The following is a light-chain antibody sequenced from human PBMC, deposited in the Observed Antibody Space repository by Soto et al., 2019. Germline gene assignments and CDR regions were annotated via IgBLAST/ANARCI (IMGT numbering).Light chain of an antibody. J-gene: IGKJ5*01. Sequence: EVVMTQSPATLSVSPGERFTLSCMSSQSVADNLAWFQQKPGQGPRLLIYGASTRATGIPARFSGSGSETDFTLTISSLQSEDFAVYYCQQYNNWPITFGQGTRLDIK. CDR2: GAS. V-gene: IGKV3-15*01. CDR1: QSVADN. CDR3: QQYNNWPIT.